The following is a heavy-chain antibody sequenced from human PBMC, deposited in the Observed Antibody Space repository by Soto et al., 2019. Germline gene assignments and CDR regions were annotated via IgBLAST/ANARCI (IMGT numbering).Heavy chain of an antibody. D-gene: IGHD3-10*01. CDR3: ASHPVWFGELLSEFDY. J-gene: IGHJ4*02. Sequence: PGGSLRLSCAASGFTFSSYAMSWVRQAPGKGLEWVSAISGSGGSTYYADSVKGRFTISRDNSKNTLYLQMNSLRAEDTAVYYCASHPVWFGELLSEFDYWGQGTLVTVSS. V-gene: IGHV3-23*01. CDR2: ISGSGGST. CDR1: GFTFSSYA.